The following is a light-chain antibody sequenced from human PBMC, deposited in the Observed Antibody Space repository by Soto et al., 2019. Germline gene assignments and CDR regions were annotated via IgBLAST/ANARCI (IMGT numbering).Light chain of an antibody. V-gene: IGLV1-44*01. CDR2: GNN. CDR3: AAWDDSLNEYG. J-gene: IGLJ1*01. CDR1: SSNIGRNS. Sequence: QSVLTQAPSVSGTPGQRVTITCSGSSSNIGRNSVNWYQHLPGTAPKLPTHGNNHRPSGVPDRFSGSKSGTSASLAISGLQPEDEADYCCAAWDDSLNEYGFGDGTKV.